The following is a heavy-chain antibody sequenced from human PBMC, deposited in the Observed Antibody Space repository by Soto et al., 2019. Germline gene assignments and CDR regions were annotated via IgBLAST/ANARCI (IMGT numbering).Heavy chain of an antibody. CDR3: AKDLFAVAAVKWFDP. J-gene: IGHJ5*02. V-gene: IGHV3-30*18. D-gene: IGHD2-15*01. CDR1: GFTFSSYG. CDR2: ISYDGSNK. Sequence: GGSLRLSCAASGFTFSSYGMHWVRQAPGKGLEWVAVISYDGSNKYYADSVKGRFTISRDNSKNTLYLQMNSLRAEDTAVYYCAKDLFAVAAVKWFDPWGQGTLVTVSS.